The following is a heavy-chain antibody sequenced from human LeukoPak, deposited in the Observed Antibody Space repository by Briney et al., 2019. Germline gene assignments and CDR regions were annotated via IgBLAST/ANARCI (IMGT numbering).Heavy chain of an antibody. J-gene: IGHJ5*02. D-gene: IGHD3-22*01. V-gene: IGHV3-23*01. CDR3: ASSPSYDSSGYYA. CDR2: ISGSGGST. CDR1: GFTFSSYA. Sequence: GGSLRLSCAASGFTFSSYAMGWVRQAPGKGLEWVSAISGSGGSTYYADSVKGRFTISRDNSKNTLYLQMNSLRAEDTAVYYCASSPSYDSSGYYAWGQGTLVTVSS.